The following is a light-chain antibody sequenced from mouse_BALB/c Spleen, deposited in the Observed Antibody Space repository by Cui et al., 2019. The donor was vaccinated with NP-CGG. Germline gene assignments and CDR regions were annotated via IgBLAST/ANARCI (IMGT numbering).Light chain of an antibody. CDR3: VLWYSNHWV. CDR2: STK. CDR1: TGAVTTGNY. V-gene: IGLV1*01. Sequence: QAVVTQESALTTSPGETVTLTCRSSTGAVTTGNYANWVQEKPDHLFTGLMGSTKNRAPGFPARFSGSRIGDKAALTITGAQTEDEAIYICVLWYSNHWVFGGGTKLTVL. J-gene: IGLJ1*01.